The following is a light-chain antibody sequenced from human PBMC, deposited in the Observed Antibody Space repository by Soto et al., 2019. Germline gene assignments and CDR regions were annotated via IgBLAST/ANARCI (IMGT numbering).Light chain of an antibody. CDR1: LTIGDS. Sequence: DIQMTQSPSSLSASVGDRVTITCRASLTIGDSLSWFQQKAGKPPTLLIYGASALQSGVPARFSGSGSRTDFTLTISNMQREDFATYYCLQNYNLPRTFGQGTKVEFK. J-gene: IGKJ1*01. CDR3: LQNYNLPRT. CDR2: GAS. V-gene: IGKV1-39*01.